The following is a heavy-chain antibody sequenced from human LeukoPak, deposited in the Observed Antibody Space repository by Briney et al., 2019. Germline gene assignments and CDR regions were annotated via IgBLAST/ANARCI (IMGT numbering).Heavy chain of an antibody. CDR3: ARVPGGRDSFLYYYYYMDV. V-gene: IGHV3-53*01. D-gene: IGHD3-16*01. Sequence: GGSLRLSCAASGFTVSSNYMSWVRQAPGKGLEWVSVIYSGGSTCYADSVKGRFTISRDNSKNTLYLQMNSLRAEDTAVYYCARVPGGRDSFLYYYYYMDVWGKGTTVTVSS. CDR2: IYSGGST. J-gene: IGHJ6*03. CDR1: GFTVSSNY.